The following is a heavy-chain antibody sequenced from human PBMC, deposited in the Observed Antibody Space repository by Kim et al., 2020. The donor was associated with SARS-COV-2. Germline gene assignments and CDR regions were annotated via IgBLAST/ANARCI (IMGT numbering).Heavy chain of an antibody. V-gene: IGHV1-3*01. CDR2: INVGNGNT. Sequence: ASVKVSCKASGYTFTTHGMHWVRQAPGQRLEWMGWINVGNGNTKYSEKFQGRVTITRDTSASTAYMELSSLRSEDTAVYYCARDQGVGDYWGQGALVTVSS. D-gene: IGHD1-26*01. CDR3: ARDQGVGDY. CDR1: GYTFTTHG. J-gene: IGHJ4*02.